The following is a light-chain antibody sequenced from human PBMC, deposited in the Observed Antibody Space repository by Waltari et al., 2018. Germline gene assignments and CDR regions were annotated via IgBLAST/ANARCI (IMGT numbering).Light chain of an antibody. CDR3: QSFDNYVSGGTV. Sequence: QSVLTQPPSVSGAPGQRVTISCPGSRTTIGAGHDVHWSQRLPGTAPKLLIYGNTNRPSGVPDRFSGSKSGTSASLAITGLQAEDEADYFCQSFDNYVSGGTVFGGGTKLAVL. CDR1: RTTIGAGHD. CDR2: GNT. V-gene: IGLV1-40*01. J-gene: IGLJ3*02.